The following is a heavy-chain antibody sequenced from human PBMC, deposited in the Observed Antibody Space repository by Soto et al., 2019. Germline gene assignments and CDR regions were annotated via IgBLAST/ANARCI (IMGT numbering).Heavy chain of an antibody. CDR3: ARGPYYYDSSGYYYYYGMDV. CDR2: IIPIFGTA. CDR1: GGTFSSYA. J-gene: IGHJ6*02. Sequence: SVKVSCKASGGTFSSYAISWVRQAPGQGLEWMGGIIPIFGTANYAQKFQGRVTITADESASTAYMELSSLRSEDTAVYYCARGPYYYDSSGYYYYYGMDVWGQGTTVTVSS. D-gene: IGHD3-22*01. V-gene: IGHV1-69*13.